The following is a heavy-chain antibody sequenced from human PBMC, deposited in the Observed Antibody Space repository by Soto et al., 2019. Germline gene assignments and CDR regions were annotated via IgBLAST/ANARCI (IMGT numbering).Heavy chain of an antibody. Sequence: QVQLVQSGAEVKKPGASVKVSCEASGYTFIDYYLHWVRQAPGQGFEWMGRISPKSGGTNYAQKVQGRVTMTWDTSLNTAYMELSSLMSEDTAVYYCARPPGYISDWYYFDLWGQGTLVTVSS. CDR1: GYTFIDYY. J-gene: IGHJ4*02. CDR3: ARPPGYISDWYYFDL. CDR2: ISPKSGGT. V-gene: IGHV1-2*02. D-gene: IGHD6-19*01.